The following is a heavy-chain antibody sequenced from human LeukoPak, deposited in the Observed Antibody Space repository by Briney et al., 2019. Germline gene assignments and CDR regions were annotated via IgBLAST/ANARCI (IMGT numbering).Heavy chain of an antibody. J-gene: IGHJ4*02. CDR1: GGSISSGDYY. D-gene: IGHD2-21*02. V-gene: IGHV4-30-4*01. CDR3: ASPDCGGDCSNY. CDR2: IYYSGST. Sequence: PSQTLSLTCTVSGGSISSGDYYWSWIRQPPGKGLEWIGYIYYSGSTYYNPSLKSRVTISVDTSKNQFSLKLSSVTAADTAVYYCASPDCGGDCSNYWGQGTLVTVSS.